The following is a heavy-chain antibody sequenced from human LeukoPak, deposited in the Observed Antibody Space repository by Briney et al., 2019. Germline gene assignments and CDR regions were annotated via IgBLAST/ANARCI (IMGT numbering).Heavy chain of an antibody. CDR1: GFTFSGYN. CDR2: ISSSSSTI. CDR3: ARGRPGYMDV. V-gene: IGHV3-48*01. J-gene: IGHJ6*03. Sequence: GGSLRLSCAASGFTFSGYNMNWVRQAPGKGLEWVSYISSSSSTIYYADSVKGRFTISRDNAKNSLYLQMNSLRVEDTAVYYCARGRPGYMDVWGKGTTVTVSS. D-gene: IGHD3-10*01.